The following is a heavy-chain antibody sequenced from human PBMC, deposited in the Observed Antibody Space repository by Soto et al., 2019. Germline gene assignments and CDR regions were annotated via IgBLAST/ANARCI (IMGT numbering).Heavy chain of an antibody. D-gene: IGHD3-3*01. CDR2: IYYSGST. Sequence: SETLSLTCTVSGGSISSGDYYWSWIRYPPGKGLEWIGYIYYSGSTYYNPSLKSRVTIPVDTSKNQFSLKLSSVTAADTAVYYCARDRRVTIFGVVNYYYYGMDVWGQGTTVTVSS. J-gene: IGHJ6*02. CDR3: ARDRRVTIFGVVNYYYYGMDV. V-gene: IGHV4-30-4*01. CDR1: GGSISSGDYY.